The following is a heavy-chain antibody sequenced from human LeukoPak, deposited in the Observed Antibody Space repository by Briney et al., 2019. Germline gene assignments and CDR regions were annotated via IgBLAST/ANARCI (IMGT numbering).Heavy chain of an antibody. CDR3: ARESDDYVWGSYRGSNYYYYMDV. CDR2: ISAHNGNT. D-gene: IGHD3-16*02. V-gene: IGHV1-18*01. Sequence: ASVKVSCKASGYTFTSYGISWVRQAPGQGLEWMGWISAHNGNTNYAQKLQGRVTMTTDTSTSTAYMELRSLRSDDTAVYYCARESDDYVWGSYRGSNYYYYMDVWGKGTTVTISS. CDR1: GYTFTSYG. J-gene: IGHJ6*03.